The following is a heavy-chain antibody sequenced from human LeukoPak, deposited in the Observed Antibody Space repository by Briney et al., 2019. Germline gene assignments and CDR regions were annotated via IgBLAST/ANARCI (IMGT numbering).Heavy chain of an antibody. V-gene: IGHV4-59*07. CDR2: IYYSGST. CDR3: ATRSPGQHGFPFFDC. D-gene: IGHD3-10*01. J-gene: IGHJ4*02. CDR1: GPSIIDYY. Sequence: SPTLSLTCTVSGPSIIDYYSSSIRHPPQKGLEWIGFIYYSGSTNYNTSLNSRVTISIDTPKNHFSLHPRSVSAADTAVYFCATRSPGQHGFPFFDCWGEGCLVT.